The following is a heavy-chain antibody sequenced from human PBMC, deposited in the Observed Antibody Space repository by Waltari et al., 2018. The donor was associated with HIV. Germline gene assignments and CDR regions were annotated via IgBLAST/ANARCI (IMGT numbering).Heavy chain of an antibody. J-gene: IGHJ4*02. CDR1: GYTFTDYY. CDR2: SNPNSGDT. Sequence: QVRLVQSGADVRKPGSSAKVSCKASGYTFTDYYIHWVRQAPGQRLEWRGRSNPNSGDTNHAPNFRGRIALTTVPSTTTAYMELTRLTSDDTAMYYCAREYHYGSETLIAPYAYWGQGTLVTVSS. CDR3: AREYHYGSETLIAPYAY. V-gene: IGHV1-2*06. D-gene: IGHD3-10*01.